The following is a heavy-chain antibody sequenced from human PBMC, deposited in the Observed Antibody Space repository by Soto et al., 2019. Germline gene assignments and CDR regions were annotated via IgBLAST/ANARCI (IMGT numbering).Heavy chain of an antibody. CDR2: ILYDGSNK. Sequence: PGGSLRLSCAASGFSFSSYGMHWVRQAPGKGLEWVALILYDGSNKYYADSVKGRFTISRDNSKNTLYLQMNSLRAEDTAVYYCTKDGGHGSPVMDVWGQGTTVTVSS. J-gene: IGHJ6*02. D-gene: IGHD3-16*01. CDR3: TKDGGHGSPVMDV. CDR1: GFSFSSYG. V-gene: IGHV3-30*18.